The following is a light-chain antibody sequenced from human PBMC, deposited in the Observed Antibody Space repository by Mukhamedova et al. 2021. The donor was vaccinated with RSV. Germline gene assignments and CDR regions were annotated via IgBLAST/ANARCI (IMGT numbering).Light chain of an antibody. CDR3: QQYNNWPPWT. V-gene: IGKV3-15*01. Sequence: RASQSVSSNLAWYQQKPGQAPRLLIYGASTRATGIPARFSGSGSGTEFTLTISSMQSEDFAVYYCQQYNNWPPWTFGQGTKVEIK. CDR1: QSVSSN. CDR2: GAS. J-gene: IGKJ1*01.